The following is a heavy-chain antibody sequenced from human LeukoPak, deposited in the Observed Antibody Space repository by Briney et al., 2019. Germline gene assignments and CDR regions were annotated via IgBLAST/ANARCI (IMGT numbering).Heavy chain of an antibody. J-gene: IGHJ4*02. D-gene: IGHD3-22*01. V-gene: IGHV3-23*01. CDR2: INAGGGST. Sequence: GGSLRLFCAASGFTFSSYAMSWVRQAPGKGLEWVSVINAGGGSTYYADSVKGRFTISRDNSKNTLYLQMNSLRAEDTAVYYCAKDDRSGYYYFNYWGQGTLVTVSS. CDR1: GFTFSSYA. CDR3: AKDDRSGYYYFNY.